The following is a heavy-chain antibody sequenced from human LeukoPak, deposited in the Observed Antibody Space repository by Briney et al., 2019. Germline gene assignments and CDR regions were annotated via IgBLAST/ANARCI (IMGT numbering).Heavy chain of an antibody. CDR2: ISSSSSYI. J-gene: IGHJ4*02. CDR1: GFTFSSYS. Sequence: AGCLRLSCPLSGFTFSSYSMNWVRQPPGKGLEWVSSISSSSSYIYYADSVKGRYTNSRDNAKNPLYLQMNSLRAEDTAVYYCARDSPRSFDYWGEGTLVTVSS. CDR3: ARDSPRSFDY. V-gene: IGHV3-21*01.